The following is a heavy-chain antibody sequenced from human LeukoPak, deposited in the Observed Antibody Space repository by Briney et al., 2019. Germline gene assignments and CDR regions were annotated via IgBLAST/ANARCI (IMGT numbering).Heavy chain of an antibody. CDR3: TSLGGGPTVVGAFDM. D-gene: IGHD4-23*01. CDR1: GFTFSSYG. V-gene: IGHV3-48*02. CDR2: ITSSGTTI. Sequence: PGGSLRLSCVASGFTFSSYGMSWVRQAPGKGLEWVSYITSSGTTINYADSVKGRFIISRDNAKNSLYLQMNSLRDEDTAMYYCTSLGGGPTVVGAFDMWGQGTMVTVSS. J-gene: IGHJ3*02.